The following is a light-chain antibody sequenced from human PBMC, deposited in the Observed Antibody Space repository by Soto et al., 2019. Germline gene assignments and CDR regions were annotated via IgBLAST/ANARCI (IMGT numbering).Light chain of an antibody. CDR2: FAS. V-gene: IGKV3-15*01. CDR1: QSLTNN. J-gene: IGKJ4*01. CDR3: QQYNAWPLT. Sequence: EIVMTQSPAALSVSPGEKATLSCRASQSLTNNLAWYQQKPGQGPRLLIYFASTRATGVPARFSGSGSGTEFSLTISSLQSEDFASDYCQQYNAWPLTFGGGTKVETK.